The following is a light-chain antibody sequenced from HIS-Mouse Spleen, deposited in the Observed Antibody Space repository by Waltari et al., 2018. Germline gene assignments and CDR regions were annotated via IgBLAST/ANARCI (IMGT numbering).Light chain of an antibody. CDR1: QSLVHSDGNTY. Sequence: DVVMTQSPLSLPVTLGQPASISCRSSQSLVHSDGNTYLNWFQQRPGQSPRRLIYKVSNRDSGVPDRFSGIGSGTDFTLKISRVEAEDVGVYYCMQGTHWATWTFGQGTKVEIK. CDR3: MQGTHWATWT. CDR2: KVS. V-gene: IGKV2-30*02. J-gene: IGKJ1*01.